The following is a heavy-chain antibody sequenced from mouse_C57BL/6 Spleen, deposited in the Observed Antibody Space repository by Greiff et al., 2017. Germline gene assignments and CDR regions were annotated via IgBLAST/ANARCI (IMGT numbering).Heavy chain of an antibody. Sequence: QVQLQQPGAELVKPGASVKISCTASGYTFTSYWITWVRQTPGQGLEWIGDIYPGSGSTNYNEKFKSKATLTVDTSSSTAYMQLSSLTSEDSAVYYCASRITTVVATDYFDYWGQGTTLTVSS. J-gene: IGHJ2*01. CDR2: IYPGSGST. CDR3: ASRITTVVATDYFDY. V-gene: IGHV1-55*01. D-gene: IGHD1-1*01. CDR1: GYTFTSYW.